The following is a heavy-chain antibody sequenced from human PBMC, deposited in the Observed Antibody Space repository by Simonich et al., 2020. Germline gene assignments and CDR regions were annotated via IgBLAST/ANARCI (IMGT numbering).Heavy chain of an antibody. CDR1: GYTFTGYY. CDR3: ARSPRGELGDFDY. D-gene: IGHD7-27*01. V-gene: IGHV1-2*06. J-gene: IGHJ4*02. CDR2: INPNSGGT. Sequence: QVQLVQSGAEVKKPGASVKVSCKASGYTFTGYYMHWVRQAPGQGLGWRGRINPNSGGTNDAQKFQGRVTMTRDTSISTAYMELSRLRSDDTAVYYCARSPRGELGDFDYWGQGTLVTVSS.